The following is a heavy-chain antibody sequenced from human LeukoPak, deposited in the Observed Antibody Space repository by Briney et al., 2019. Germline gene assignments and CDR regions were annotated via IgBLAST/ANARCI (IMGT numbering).Heavy chain of an antibody. CDR2: IYHSGST. CDR3: ARDKEGYYFDY. V-gene: IGHV4-38-2*02. Sequence: SETLSLTCAVSGYSISSGYYWGWIRQPPGKGLEWIGSIYHSGSTYYNPSLKSRVTISVDTSKNQFSLKLSSVTAAGTAVYYCARDKEGYYFDYWGQGTLVTVSS. CDR1: GYSISSGYY. J-gene: IGHJ4*02.